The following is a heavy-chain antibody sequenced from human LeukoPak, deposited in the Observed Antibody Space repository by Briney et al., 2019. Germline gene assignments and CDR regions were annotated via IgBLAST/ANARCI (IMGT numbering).Heavy chain of an antibody. CDR1: GFTFSSYG. V-gene: IGHV3-30*03. J-gene: IGHJ3*02. D-gene: IGHD6-13*01. CDR3: AGVLGIAAAAMAFDI. CDR2: ISYDGSNK. Sequence: SGRSLRLSCAASGFTFSSYGMHWVRQAPGKGLEWVAVISYDGSNKYYADSVKGRFTISRDNSKNTLYLQMNSLRAEDTAVYYCAGVLGIAAAAMAFDIWGQGTMVTVSS.